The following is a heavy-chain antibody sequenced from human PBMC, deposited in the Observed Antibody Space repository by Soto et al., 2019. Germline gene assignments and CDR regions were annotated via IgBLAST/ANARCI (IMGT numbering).Heavy chain of an antibody. CDR1: GGSISSSNW. D-gene: IGHD2-2*01. CDR3: ARVRQGCSSTSCYFDP. J-gene: IGHJ5*02. Sequence: SETLSLTCAVSGGSISSSNWWNWVRQPPGKGLEWIGEIHHSGSTNYNPSLKSRVTISVDKSKNQFSLKLNSVTAADTAVYYCARVRQGCSSTSCYFDPWGRGTLVTFSS. CDR2: IHHSGST. V-gene: IGHV4-4*02.